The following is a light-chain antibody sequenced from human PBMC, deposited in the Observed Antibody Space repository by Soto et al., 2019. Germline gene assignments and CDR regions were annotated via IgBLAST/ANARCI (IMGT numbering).Light chain of an antibody. CDR3: ISYTGSSTSYV. Sequence: QSALTQPASVSGSPGQSITISCSGTRSDIGSYNYVAWYQQFPGKTPKILIYGVSNRPSGVSSRFSGSKSGNTASLTISALQAEDEAEYYGISYTGSSTSYVFASGTELTVL. V-gene: IGLV2-14*01. CDR2: GVS. CDR1: RSDIGSYNY. J-gene: IGLJ1*01.